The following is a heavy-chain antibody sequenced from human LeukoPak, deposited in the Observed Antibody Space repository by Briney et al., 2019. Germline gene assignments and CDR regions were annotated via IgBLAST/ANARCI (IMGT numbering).Heavy chain of an antibody. CDR1: GGSFSGYY. CDR2: INHSGST. CDR3: ARGLNRRGGSYYFDY. V-gene: IGHV4-34*01. J-gene: IGHJ4*02. Sequence: SETLSLTCAVYGGSFSGYYWSWIRQPPGKGLEWIGEINHSGSTNYNPSLKSRVTISVDTSKNQFSLKLSSVTAADTAVYYCARGLNRRGGSYYFDYWGQGTLVTVSS. D-gene: IGHD3-10*01.